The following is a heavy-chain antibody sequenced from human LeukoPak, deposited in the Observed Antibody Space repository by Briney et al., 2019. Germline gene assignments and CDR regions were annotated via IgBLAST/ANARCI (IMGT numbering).Heavy chain of an antibody. CDR1: GGSISSYY. CDR3: ARDDMVRGVIRD. V-gene: IGHV4-4*07. Sequence: PSETLSLTCTVSGGSISSYYWSWMRQPAGKGLEWIGRIYTSESTNYNPSLKRRVTMSVDTSKNQFSLKLSSVTAADTAVYYCARDDMVRGVIRDWGQGTLVTVSS. D-gene: IGHD3-10*01. J-gene: IGHJ4*02. CDR2: IYTSEST.